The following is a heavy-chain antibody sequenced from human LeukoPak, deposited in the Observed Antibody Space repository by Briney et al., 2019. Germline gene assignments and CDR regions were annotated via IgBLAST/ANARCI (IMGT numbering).Heavy chain of an antibody. J-gene: IGHJ4*02. Sequence: GGSLRLSCAASGFTFSSYWMRWVRQAPGKGLEWVANIKQDGSEKNYVDSVKGRFTISRDNAKNSLYLQMNGLRAEDTAVYYCARGPSSQFRTDYWGQGTLVTVSS. CDR2: IKQDGSEK. V-gene: IGHV3-7*04. CDR1: GFTFSSYW. D-gene: IGHD2-2*01. CDR3: ARGPSSQFRTDY.